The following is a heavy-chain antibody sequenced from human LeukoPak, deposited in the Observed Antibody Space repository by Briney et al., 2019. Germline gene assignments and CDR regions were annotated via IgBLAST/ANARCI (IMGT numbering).Heavy chain of an antibody. CDR3: ARGHDRSGYYPHYHYYYYMDV. Sequence: GGSLRLSRAASGFTFSDYYMNWIRQAPGKGREGVSYISSSGSTIYYADSVKGRFTISRDNAKNSLYLQMNSLRAEDTAVYLCARGHDRSGYYPHYHYYYYMDVWGKGTPVTVSS. CDR2: ISSSGSTI. J-gene: IGHJ6*03. CDR1: GFTFSDYY. D-gene: IGHD3-22*01. V-gene: IGHV3-11*01.